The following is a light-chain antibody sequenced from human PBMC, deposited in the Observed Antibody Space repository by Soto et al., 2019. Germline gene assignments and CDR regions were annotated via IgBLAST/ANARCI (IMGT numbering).Light chain of an antibody. V-gene: IGKV3-20*01. J-gene: IGKJ4*01. CDR3: QQYDNSPLT. CDR2: GAS. CDR1: QTVSSNY. Sequence: EILLRQSPDTLSLSPGERATLSCRASQTVSSNYLAWCQQRPGQAPRLLIYGASRRATGIPDRFSGSGSGTDFTLTISRLEPEDFAVYYCQQYDNSPLTFGGGTKVDIK.